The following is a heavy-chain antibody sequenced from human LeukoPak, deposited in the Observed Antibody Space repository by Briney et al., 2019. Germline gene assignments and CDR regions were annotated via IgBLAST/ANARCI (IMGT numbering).Heavy chain of an antibody. CDR2: ITGSGGST. CDR3: AKDHGDYAYFQH. J-gene: IGHJ1*01. Sequence: GGSLRLSCAASGFTFSTYTMSWVRQAPGKGLEWVSAITGSGGSTYYADSVKGRFTISRDNSKNTLYLQMNSLRAEDTAVYYCAKDHGDYAYFQHWGQGTLVTVSS. V-gene: IGHV3-23*01. CDR1: GFTFSTYT. D-gene: IGHD4-17*01.